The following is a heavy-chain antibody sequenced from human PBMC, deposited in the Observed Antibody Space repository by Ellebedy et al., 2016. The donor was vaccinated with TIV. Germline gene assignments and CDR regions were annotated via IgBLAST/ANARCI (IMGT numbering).Heavy chain of an antibody. CDR3: ARINTNAFDI. V-gene: IGHV4-59*08. Sequence: GSLRLXCTVSGGSISTYYWTWIRQSPGKGLEWIGYLYYSGSTNYSPSLKSRATISVDTSKNHLSLKLSSVTAADTAVYYCARINTNAFDIWGQGTMVTVSS. CDR1: GGSISTYY. CDR2: LYYSGST. D-gene: IGHD3-22*01. J-gene: IGHJ3*02.